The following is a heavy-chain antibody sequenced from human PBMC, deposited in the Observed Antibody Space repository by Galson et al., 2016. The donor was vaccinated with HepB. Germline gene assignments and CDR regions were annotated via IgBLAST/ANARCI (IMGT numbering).Heavy chain of an antibody. D-gene: IGHD1-1*01. CDR3: TREESTFFDY. Sequence: SETLSLTCTVSGSSISSYYWNWIRQPPGKGLEWIGYIYYSGGTSYNPSLKSRVTMSVDTSKNQFSLKLSSVTAADTAVYYCTREESTFFDYWGQGRLVTVSS. CDR1: GSSISSYY. CDR2: IYYSGGT. V-gene: IGHV4-59*01. J-gene: IGHJ4*02.